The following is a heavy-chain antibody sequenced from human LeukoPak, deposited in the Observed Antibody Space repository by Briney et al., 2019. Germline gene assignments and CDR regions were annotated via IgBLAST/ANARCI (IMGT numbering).Heavy chain of an antibody. V-gene: IGHV4-59*01. CDR2: IYYSGST. CDR1: GGSFSGYY. Sequence: PSETLSLTCAVYGGSFSGYYWSWIRQPPGKGLEWIGYIYYSGSTNYNPSLKSRVTISVDTSKNQFSLKLSSVTAADTAVYYCARVGYYYDSSGYHGHYYYYYYMDVWGKGTTVTISS. J-gene: IGHJ6*03. D-gene: IGHD3-22*01. CDR3: ARVGYYYDSSGYHGHYYYYYYMDV.